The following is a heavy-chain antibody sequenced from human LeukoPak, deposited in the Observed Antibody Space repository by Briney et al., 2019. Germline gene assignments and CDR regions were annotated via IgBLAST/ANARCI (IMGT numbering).Heavy chain of an antibody. CDR1: GFTFSSYW. V-gene: IGHV3-7*01. CDR2: IKQDGSEK. J-gene: IGHJ4*02. CDR3: ARDGPVLLEPSGY. D-gene: IGHD3-10*01. Sequence: GGSLRLSCAASGFTFSSYWMSSVRQAPGKGLEWVANIKQDGSEKYYVDSVKRRFTISRDNAKNSLYLQMNSLRAEDTVVYYCARDGPVLLEPSGYWGQGTLVTVSS.